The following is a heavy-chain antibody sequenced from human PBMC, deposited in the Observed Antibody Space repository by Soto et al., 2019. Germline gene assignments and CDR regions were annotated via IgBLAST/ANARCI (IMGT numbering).Heavy chain of an antibody. CDR3: AMEYCSSTSCYRDY. Sequence: QVQLVQSGAEVKKPGSSVKVSCKASGGTFSTYTIIWVRQAPGQGLEWMGRILPMLGIANYAQKFQGRVTITADKSTSTAYMELSSLRSEDTAVYYCAMEYCSSTSCYRDYWGQGTLVTVSS. J-gene: IGHJ4*02. CDR1: GGTFSTYT. CDR2: ILPMLGIA. V-gene: IGHV1-69*02. D-gene: IGHD2-2*02.